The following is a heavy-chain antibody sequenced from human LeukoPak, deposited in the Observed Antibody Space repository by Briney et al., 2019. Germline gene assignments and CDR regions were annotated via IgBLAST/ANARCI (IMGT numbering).Heavy chain of an antibody. D-gene: IGHD2-21*01. V-gene: IGHV4-34*01. CDR1: GGSFSGFY. CDR3: ARASACGGDCYYYYYMDV. J-gene: IGHJ6*03. CDR2: INDRGNT. Sequence: TSETLSLTCAFHGGSFSGFYWSWIRQPPGKGLEWIGQINDRGNTNYNPSLKSRVTTSVDTSKKQFSLKLSSVTAADTAVYYCARASACGGDCYYYYYMDVWGKGTTVTVSS.